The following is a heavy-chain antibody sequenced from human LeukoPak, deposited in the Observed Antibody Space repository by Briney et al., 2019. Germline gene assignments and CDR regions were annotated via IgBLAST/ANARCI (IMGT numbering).Heavy chain of an antibody. CDR2: IRYDGSNK. V-gene: IGHV3-30*02. Sequence: PGGSLRLSCAASGFTFSSYGMHWVRQAPGKGLEWVAFIRYDGSNKYYADSVKGRFTISRDNSKNTLYLQMNSLRAEDTAVYYCAMGPPIGARRGPDAFDIWGQGTMVTVSS. CDR3: AMGPPIGARRGPDAFDI. J-gene: IGHJ3*02. D-gene: IGHD6-6*01. CDR1: GFTFSSYG.